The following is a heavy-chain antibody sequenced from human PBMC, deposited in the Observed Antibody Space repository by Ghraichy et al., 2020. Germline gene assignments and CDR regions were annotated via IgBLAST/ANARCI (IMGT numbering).Heavy chain of an antibody. D-gene: IGHD4-23*01. V-gene: IGHV3-48*02. CDR2: ISSSGRSI. CDR3: ARASTVVRFYSNDGIDV. J-gene: IGHJ6*02. CDR1: GFTFGSYS. Sequence: GGSLRLSCVGSGFTFGSYSMNWVRQSPGKGLEWVSYISSSGRSIFYADSVKGRCTISRDNAQNSLSLQMKSLRDEDTDIDYSARASTVVRFYSNDGIDVWGQGTTVTVSS.